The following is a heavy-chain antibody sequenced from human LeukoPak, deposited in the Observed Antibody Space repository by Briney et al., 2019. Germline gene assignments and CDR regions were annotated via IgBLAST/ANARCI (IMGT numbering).Heavy chain of an antibody. Sequence: ASVKVSCKASGYTFTSYGISWVRRAPGQGLEWMGWISAYNGNTNYAQKLQGRVTMTTDTSTSTAYMELRSLRSDDTAVYYCARLHGGKGQYYFDYWGQGTLVTVSS. J-gene: IGHJ4*02. V-gene: IGHV1-18*01. CDR2: ISAYNGNT. D-gene: IGHD4-23*01. CDR1: GYTFTSYG. CDR3: ARLHGGKGQYYFDY.